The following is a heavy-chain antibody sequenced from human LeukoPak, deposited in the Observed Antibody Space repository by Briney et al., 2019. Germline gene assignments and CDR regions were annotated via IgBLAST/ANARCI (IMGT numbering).Heavy chain of an antibody. CDR2: ISSSGSTI. CDR3: AREIRGFFDY. D-gene: IGHD3-10*01. V-gene: IGHV3-48*03. J-gene: IGHJ4*02. Sequence: GGSLRLSCAASGFTFSSYEMNWVRQAPGEGLEWVSYISSSGSTIYYADSVKGRFTISRDNAKNSLYLQMNSLRAEDTAVYYCAREIRGFFDYWGQGSLVTVSS. CDR1: GFTFSSYE.